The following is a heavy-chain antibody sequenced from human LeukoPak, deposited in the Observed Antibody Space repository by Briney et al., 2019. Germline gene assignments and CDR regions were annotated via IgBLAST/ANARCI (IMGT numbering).Heavy chain of an antibody. CDR1: GYTFTGYY. D-gene: IGHD3-22*01. CDR2: INPSGGST. Sequence: ASVKVSCKASGYTFTGYYVHWVRQAPGQGLEWMGIINPSGGSTSYAQKFQGRVTMTRDMSTSTVYMELSSLRSEDTAVYYCARSQAGDSSIDYWGQGTLVTVSS. V-gene: IGHV1-46*01. CDR3: ARSQAGDSSIDY. J-gene: IGHJ4*02.